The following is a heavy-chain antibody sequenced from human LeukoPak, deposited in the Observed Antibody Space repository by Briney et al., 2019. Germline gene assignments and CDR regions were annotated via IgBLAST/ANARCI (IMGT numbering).Heavy chain of an antibody. J-gene: IGHJ3*02. CDR3: ARAYYDSSGYYPGAFDI. Sequence: GESLKISCKGSGYSFTSYWIGWVRQMPGKGLEWMGIIYPGDSDTRYSPSFQGQVTISADKSISTAYLQWSSLKASDTAMYYCARAYYDSSGYYPGAFDIWGQGTMVTVYS. V-gene: IGHV5-51*01. CDR1: GYSFTSYW. CDR2: IYPGDSDT. D-gene: IGHD3-22*01.